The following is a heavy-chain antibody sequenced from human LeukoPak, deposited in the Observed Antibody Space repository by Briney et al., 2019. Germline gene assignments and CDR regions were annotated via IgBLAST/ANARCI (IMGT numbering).Heavy chain of an antibody. CDR1: GYTFTSYD. J-gene: IGHJ4*02. V-gene: IGHV1-8*01. Sequence: ASVKLSCKASGYTFTSYDINWVGQATGQGHEWMGWMNPNSGNTGYAQKFQGRVTMTRNTSITTAYMELSSLRSEDTAVYYCARGTGLWLQFQNWGQGTLVTVSS. CDR2: MNPNSGNT. CDR3: ARGTGLWLQFQN. D-gene: IGHD5-24*01.